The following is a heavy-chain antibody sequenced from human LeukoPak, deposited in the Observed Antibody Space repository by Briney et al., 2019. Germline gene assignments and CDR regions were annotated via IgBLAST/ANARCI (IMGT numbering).Heavy chain of an antibody. Sequence: SETLSLTCAVYGGSFSGYYWSWIRQPPGKGLEWIGEINHSGSTNYNPSLKSRVTISVDTSKNQFSLKLSSVTAADTAVYYCAREVSRFDKRYFDLWGRGTLVTVSS. CDR1: GGSFSGYY. D-gene: IGHD3-16*01. V-gene: IGHV4-34*01. CDR2: INHSGST. J-gene: IGHJ2*01. CDR3: AREVSRFDKRYFDL.